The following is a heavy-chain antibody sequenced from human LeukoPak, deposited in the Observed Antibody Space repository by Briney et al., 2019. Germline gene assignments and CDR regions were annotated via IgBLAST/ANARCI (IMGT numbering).Heavy chain of an antibody. CDR1: GGSISSSSYY. Sequence: PSETLSLTCTVSGGSISSSSYYWGWIRQPPGKGLESIGTFYYSGSTYYNPSLKSRVTISVDTSKNQFSLKLTSVTAADTAVYYCARQGARAFDYWGQGTLVTVSS. J-gene: IGHJ4*02. CDR2: FYYSGST. V-gene: IGHV4-39*01. CDR3: ARQGARAFDY. D-gene: IGHD1-26*01.